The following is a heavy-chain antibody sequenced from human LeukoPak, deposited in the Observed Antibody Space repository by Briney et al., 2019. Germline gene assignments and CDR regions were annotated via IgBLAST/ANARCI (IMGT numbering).Heavy chain of an antibody. D-gene: IGHD3-22*01. V-gene: IGHV1-69*13. Sequence: SVKVSCKASGGTFSSYAISWVRQAPGQGLEWMGGIIPIFGTANYAQKFQGRVTITADESTSTAYMELSSLRSEDTAVYYCARGSTYYYDSSGYYYLLWFDPWGQGTLVTVSS. CDR1: GGTFSSYA. CDR3: ARGSTYYYDSSGYYYLLWFDP. J-gene: IGHJ5*02. CDR2: IIPIFGTA.